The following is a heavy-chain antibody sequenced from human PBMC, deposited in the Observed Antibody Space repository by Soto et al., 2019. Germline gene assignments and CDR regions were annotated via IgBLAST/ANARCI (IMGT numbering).Heavy chain of an antibody. CDR1: GFTFSEDS. CDR3: ARARGNDWYSDY. J-gene: IGHJ4*02. V-gene: IGHV3-21*01. CDR2: ITHSGTYV. D-gene: IGHD5-12*01. Sequence: GGSLTLSCTASGFTFSEDSMSWVRQAPGKGLDWVSSITHSGTYVYYSDSVQGRLTISRDSATNSLFLQMTSLRAEDTAVYHCARARGNDWYSDYWGQGTLVTVSS.